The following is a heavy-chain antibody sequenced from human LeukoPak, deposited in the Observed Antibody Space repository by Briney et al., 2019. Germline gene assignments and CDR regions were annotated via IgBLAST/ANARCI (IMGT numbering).Heavy chain of an antibody. Sequence: SETLSLTCAVYGGSFSGYYWSWIRQPPGKGLEWIGEINHSGSTNYNPSLKSRVTISLDMSKNQFSLKLSSVTAADTAVYYCARHPSNYDYVWGSYRNNWFDPWGQGTLVTVSS. CDR1: GGSFSGYY. CDR3: ARHPSNYDYVWGSYRNNWFDP. J-gene: IGHJ5*02. CDR2: INHSGST. D-gene: IGHD3-16*02. V-gene: IGHV4-34*01.